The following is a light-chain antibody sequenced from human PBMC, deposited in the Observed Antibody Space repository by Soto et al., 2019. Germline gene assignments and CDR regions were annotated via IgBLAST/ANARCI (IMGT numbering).Light chain of an antibody. Sequence: DIQMTQSPSTLSASVGDTVTITCRASQSLSYWLAWYQQKPGQAPKLLIHKASTLESGVPSRFSGSGSGTEFPLTLISLQPDDFATFYCQQYDRFPYTFGQGTKLEIK. V-gene: IGKV1-5*03. CDR2: KAS. CDR1: QSLSYW. CDR3: QQYDRFPYT. J-gene: IGKJ2*01.